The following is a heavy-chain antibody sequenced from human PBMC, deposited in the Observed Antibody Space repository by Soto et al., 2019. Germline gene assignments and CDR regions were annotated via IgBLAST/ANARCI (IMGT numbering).Heavy chain of an antibody. CDR3: ARHINYDSGGYQCDFDY. Sequence: QVQLQESGPGLVKPSETLSLSCTVSGGSINSNYWSWIRQPPGKGLEWIGYIYHSGNTNYNPSLKNPVPISNXXSXNXXSLKLSSVTAADTAVYYWARHINYDSGGYQCDFDYWGQGTLVTVSS. CDR2: IYHSGNT. D-gene: IGHD3-22*01. J-gene: IGHJ4*02. CDR1: GGSINSNY. V-gene: IGHV4-59*08.